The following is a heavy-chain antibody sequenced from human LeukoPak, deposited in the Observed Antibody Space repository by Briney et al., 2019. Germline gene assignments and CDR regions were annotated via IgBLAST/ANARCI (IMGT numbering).Heavy chain of an antibody. CDR3: AREMRSGWSVRDY. Sequence: GGSLRLSCAASGFTVSSNYMSWVRQAPGKGLEWVSVIYSGGSTYYADSVKGRFTISRDNFKNTLYLQMNSLRAEDTAVYYCAREMRSGWSVRDYWGQGTLVTVSS. V-gene: IGHV3-53*01. CDR2: IYSGGST. J-gene: IGHJ4*02. D-gene: IGHD6-19*01. CDR1: GFTVSSNY.